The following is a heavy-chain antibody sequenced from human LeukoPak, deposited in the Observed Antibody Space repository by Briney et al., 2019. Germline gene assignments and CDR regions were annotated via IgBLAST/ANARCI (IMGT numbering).Heavy chain of an antibody. CDR1: GGSMSSYY. CDR2: ISYSGST. J-gene: IGHJ3*02. CDR3: ARDRVDAFDI. D-gene: IGHD3-10*01. Sequence: PSETLSLTCIVSGGSMSSYYWSWIRQPPGKGLEWIGHISYSGSTNYNPSLKSQVTISVDTSKNQFSLKLSSVTAADTAVYYCARDRVDAFDIWGQGTMVTVSS. V-gene: IGHV4-59*01.